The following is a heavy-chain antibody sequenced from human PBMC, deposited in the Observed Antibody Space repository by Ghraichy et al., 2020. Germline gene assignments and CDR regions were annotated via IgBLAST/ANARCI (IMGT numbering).Heavy chain of an antibody. Sequence: SVKVSCKASGGTFSSYTISWVRQAPGQGLEWMGRIIPILGIANYAQKFQGRVTITADKSTSTAYMELSSLRSEDTAVYYCARDPGPVAHYYDSSGSYNWFDPWGQGTLVTVSS. CDR1: GGTFSSYT. CDR2: IIPILGIA. CDR3: ARDPGPVAHYYDSSGSYNWFDP. D-gene: IGHD3-22*01. V-gene: IGHV1-69*04. J-gene: IGHJ5*02.